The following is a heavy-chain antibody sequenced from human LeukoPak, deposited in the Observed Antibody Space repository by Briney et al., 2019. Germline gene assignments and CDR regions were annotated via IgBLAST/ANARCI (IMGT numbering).Heavy chain of an antibody. D-gene: IGHD6-19*01. J-gene: IGHJ4*02. V-gene: IGHV3-30*03. CDR3: ARGSGRNVMVDW. Sequence: PGGSLRLSCAASGFTFSSYGMHWVRQAPGKGLEWVAVIPYDGSNKYYADSVKGRFTISRDNSKNTLYLQMNSLQAEDTAVYYCARGSGRNVMVDWWGQGTLVTVSS. CDR2: IPYDGSNK. CDR1: GFTFSSYG.